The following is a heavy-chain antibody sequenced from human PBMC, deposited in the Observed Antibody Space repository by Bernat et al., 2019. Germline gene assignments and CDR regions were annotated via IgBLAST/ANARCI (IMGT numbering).Heavy chain of an antibody. J-gene: IGHJ3*02. V-gene: IGHV4-4*02. CDR1: GDSISSSAW. Sequence: QVQLQESGPQLVKPSGTLSLTCVVSGDSISSSAWWSWVRQPPGKGLEWIAEIYHNGNINYNPSLRSRVTISIDKSKNQISLRLSSVNAADTAVYYCARDPVAAVGTAFDIWGQGTMVTVSS. CDR2: IYHNGNI. D-gene: IGHD6-13*01. CDR3: ARDPVAAVGTAFDI.